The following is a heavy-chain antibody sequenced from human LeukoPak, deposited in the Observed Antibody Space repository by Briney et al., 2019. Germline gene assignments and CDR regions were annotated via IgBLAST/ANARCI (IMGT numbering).Heavy chain of an antibody. CDR2: VRYDGSNK. J-gene: IGHJ4*02. CDR1: GFTFSSYG. Sequence: GGSLRLSCAASGFTFSSYGMYWVRQAPGKGLEWVAFVRYDGSNKYYADSVKGRFTISRDNSKNTLYLQMNSLRAEDTAVYYCAKDGVPSQDCGGDCYLGYWGQGTLVTVSS. V-gene: IGHV3-30*02. CDR3: AKDGVPSQDCGGDCYLGY. D-gene: IGHD2-21*02.